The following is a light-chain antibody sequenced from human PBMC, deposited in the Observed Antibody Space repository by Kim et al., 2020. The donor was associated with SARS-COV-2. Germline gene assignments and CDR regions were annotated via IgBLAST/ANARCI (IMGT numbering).Light chain of an antibody. CDR3: QIYDDSPPNT. CDR2: AAS. J-gene: IGKJ2*01. Sequence: SPGDTGTLTCRASQSVRGKFLAWEQQKPGQAPRLLIYAASSRAGGGPDRFSGSGSGTDFTLTIDRLEPEDLAVYYCQIYDDSPPNTCGQGTKLEI. V-gene: IGKV3-20*01. CDR1: QSVRGKF.